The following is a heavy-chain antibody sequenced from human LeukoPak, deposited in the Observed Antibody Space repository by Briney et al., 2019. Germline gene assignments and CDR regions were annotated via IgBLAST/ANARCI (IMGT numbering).Heavy chain of an antibody. V-gene: IGHV3-48*04. CDR3: ARDSMVRGVLSSIY. J-gene: IGHJ4*02. Sequence: PGGSLRLSCAASGFIFSSYSMNWVRQAPGKGLEWVSYINTGSSTMYYADSVKGRFTISRDNAKNSLYLQMNSLRAEDTAVYYCARDSMVRGVLSSIYWGQGTLVTVSS. CDR1: GFIFSSYS. D-gene: IGHD3-10*01. CDR2: INTGSSTM.